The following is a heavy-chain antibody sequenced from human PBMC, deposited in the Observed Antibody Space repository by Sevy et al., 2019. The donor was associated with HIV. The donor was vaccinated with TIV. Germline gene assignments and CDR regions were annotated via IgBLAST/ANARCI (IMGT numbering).Heavy chain of an antibody. CDR2: LSGGGGSP. V-gene: IGHV3-23*01. D-gene: IGHD1-26*01. CDR1: GFTFTSYA. Sequence: GGSLRLSCAASGFTFTSYAMSWVRQTPGKGLEWVSGLSGGGGSPFYADSVKGRFTISRDNSKNTLYLQMNSLRAEDTARSYCAKDRIWELGDAFDIWGQGTMVTVSS. J-gene: IGHJ3*02. CDR3: AKDRIWELGDAFDI.